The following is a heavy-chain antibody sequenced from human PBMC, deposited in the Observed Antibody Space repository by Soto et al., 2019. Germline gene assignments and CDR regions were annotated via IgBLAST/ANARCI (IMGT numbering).Heavy chain of an antibody. CDR2: INAGNGNT. J-gene: IGHJ6*02. D-gene: IGHD1-26*01. CDR1: GYTFTSYA. Sequence: GASVKVSCKASGYTFTSYAMHWVRQAPGQRLEWMGWINAGNGNTKYSQRFQGRVTVTRDTSASTAYMELSRLRSDDTAVYYCARDRMSGSGSYPTYYYYGMDVWGQGTTVTVSS. V-gene: IGHV1-3*01. CDR3: ARDRMSGSGSYPTYYYYGMDV.